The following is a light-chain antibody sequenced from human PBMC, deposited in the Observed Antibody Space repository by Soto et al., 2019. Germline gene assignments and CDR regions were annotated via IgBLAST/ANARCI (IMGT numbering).Light chain of an antibody. J-gene: IGLJ1*01. Sequence: QSVLTQPPSVSGSPGQSVTISCTGTSTDFVSYNRVSWYQQPPGTAPKLIIYEASNRPSGVSNRFSGSKSGNTASLTISGLQTEDEADYYCTSYTSSFTHLFGTGTKVTVL. CDR3: TSYTSSFTHL. V-gene: IGLV2-18*02. CDR2: EAS. CDR1: STDFVSYNR.